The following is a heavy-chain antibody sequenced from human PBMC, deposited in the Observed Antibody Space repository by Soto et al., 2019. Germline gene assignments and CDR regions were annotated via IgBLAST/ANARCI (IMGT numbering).Heavy chain of an antibody. V-gene: IGHV4-34*01. J-gene: IGHJ6*02. CDR1: GGSFSGYY. Sequence: PSETLSLTCAVYGGSFSGYYWTWIRQPPGTGLEWIGEINHSESTNYNPSLKSRVTISVDTSKNQFSLKLTSVTAADTAVYYCASFDYYYYGMDVWGQGTTVTVSS. CDR3: ASFDYYYYGMDV. CDR2: INHSEST.